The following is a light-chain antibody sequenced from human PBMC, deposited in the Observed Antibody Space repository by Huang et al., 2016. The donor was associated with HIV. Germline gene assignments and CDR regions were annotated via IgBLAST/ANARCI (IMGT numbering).Light chain of an antibody. CDR3: QQSYNTPT. CDR1: QRINSY. Sequence: DIQMTQSPSSLSASVGDRVTITCRASQRINSYLNWYQQKPGKAPNLLIYGAPSLQSGVPARFSGSGSGTDFTLTISSLQPEDFATYYCQQSYNTPTFGHGTKVEI. V-gene: IGKV1-39*01. CDR2: GAP. J-gene: IGKJ1*01.